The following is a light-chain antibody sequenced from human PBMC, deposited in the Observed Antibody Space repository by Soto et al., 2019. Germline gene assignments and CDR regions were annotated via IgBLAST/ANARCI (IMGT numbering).Light chain of an antibody. CDR1: QGVTNS. V-gene: IGKV3-11*01. Sequence: DIVLTQSPATLSLSPGERATLSSRASQGVTNSLVWYQKKPGQAPSLPIHGASNRATGIPARFSGSGSGTDFTLTISSLEPEDFAVYYCQQRYNWPRTFGQGTQVEIK. CDR3: QQRYNWPRT. J-gene: IGKJ1*01. CDR2: GAS.